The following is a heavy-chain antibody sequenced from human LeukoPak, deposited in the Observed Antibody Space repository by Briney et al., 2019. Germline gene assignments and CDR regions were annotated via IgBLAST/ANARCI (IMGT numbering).Heavy chain of an antibody. J-gene: IGHJ4*02. Sequence: GGSLTLSCAASVFTFDDYTVHWVRQSRGKGLEGVSLISWDAGRTYYADSVEGRFTIYRDNSKNSLYLQMNSLRTEDTALYYCAKADTTLDPFDHWGQGTLVTVSS. CDR2: ISWDAGRT. V-gene: IGHV3-43*01. CDR3: AKADTTLDPFDH. CDR1: VFTFDDYT. D-gene: IGHD5-18*01.